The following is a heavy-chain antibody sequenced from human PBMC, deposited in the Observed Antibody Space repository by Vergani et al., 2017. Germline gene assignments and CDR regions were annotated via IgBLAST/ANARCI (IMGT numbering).Heavy chain of an antibody. Sequence: QVQLVESGGGVVQPGRSLRLSCAASGFRFSSYGMNWVRQAPGKGLEWVAVIWYDGSNNYYADSVKGRFTIARDNSQNTVDLQMNSLRVDDTAVYYCAKNMGGWNSISCSYYMDVWVKGTTVTV. J-gene: IGHJ6*03. CDR3: AKNMGGWNSISCSYYMDV. V-gene: IGHV3-33*06. CDR1: GFRFSSYG. CDR2: IWYDGSNN. D-gene: IGHD2/OR15-2a*01.